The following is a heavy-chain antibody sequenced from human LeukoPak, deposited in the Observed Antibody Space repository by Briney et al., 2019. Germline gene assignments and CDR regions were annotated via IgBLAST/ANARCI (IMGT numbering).Heavy chain of an antibody. CDR2: IRYDGTDK. Sequence: GGSLRLSCAAPGLIFSGYGMHWVRQAPGKGLEWVAFIRYDGTDKDYAKSVKGRFTISRDNSKNTLYLQMNSLRDEDTAVYYCAKVGSGWYGVDYWGQGTLVTVSS. J-gene: IGHJ4*02. D-gene: IGHD6-19*01. CDR1: GLIFSGYG. CDR3: AKVGSGWYGVDY. V-gene: IGHV3-30*02.